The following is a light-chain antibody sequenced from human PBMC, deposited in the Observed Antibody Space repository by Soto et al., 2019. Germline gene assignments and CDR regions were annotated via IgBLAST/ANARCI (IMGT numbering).Light chain of an antibody. CDR3: QQYNNWPLLT. J-gene: IGKJ4*01. CDR2: YXS. Sequence: DSVMTQTPDSLAVSLGERVTINCKSSQSVLYSSDNRXXXXXXXXXXXXPXXLXXXYXSXRESGVPDRFSGSGSGTDFTLTISSLQSEDFAVYYCQQYNNWPLLTFGGGTKVDIK. CDR1: QSVLYSSDNRXX. V-gene: IGKV4-1*01.